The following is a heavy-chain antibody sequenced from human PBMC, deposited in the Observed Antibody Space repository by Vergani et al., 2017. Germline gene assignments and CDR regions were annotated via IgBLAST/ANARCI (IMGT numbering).Heavy chain of an antibody. J-gene: IGHJ6*02. CDR3: ARATVVTPYGYYYYGMDV. CDR2: ISFDGNKK. V-gene: IGHV3-30*03. D-gene: IGHD4-23*01. CDR1: GFSFTSYG. Sequence: QVRLVESGGGVVQPGRSLRLSCAASGFSFTSYGMHWVRQPPGKGLEWVATISFDGNKKDYTEAVRGRFTISRDSSKTLYLQMDSLRVEDTAMYFCARATVVTPYGYYYYGMDVWGQGTTVTVSS.